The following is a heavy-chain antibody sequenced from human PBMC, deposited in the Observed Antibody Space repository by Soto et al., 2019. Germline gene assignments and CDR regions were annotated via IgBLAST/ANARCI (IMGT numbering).Heavy chain of an antibody. Sequence: EVQLVESGGGLVQPGGSLRLSCAASGFTFSSYSMNWVRQAPRKGLEWVSYISSSSSTIYYADSVKGRFTISRDNAKNSLYLQMNSLRAEDTAVYYCARGPDVDYTPSDYWGQGTLVTVSS. CDR2: ISSSSSTI. CDR3: ARGPDVDYTPSDY. V-gene: IGHV3-48*01. J-gene: IGHJ4*02. D-gene: IGHD4-4*01. CDR1: GFTFSSYS.